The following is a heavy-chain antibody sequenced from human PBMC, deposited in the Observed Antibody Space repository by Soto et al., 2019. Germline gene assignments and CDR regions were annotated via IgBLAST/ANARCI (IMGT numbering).Heavy chain of an antibody. CDR2: IYHSGST. V-gene: IGHV4-38-2*01. Sequence: SETLSLTCAVSGYSISSGYYWGWIRQPPGKGLEWIGSIYHSGSTYYNPSLKSRVTISVDTSKNQFSLKLSSVTAADTAVYYCARLGITMIVVVSWGQGTLVTVSS. J-gene: IGHJ4*02. CDR1: GYSISSGYY. CDR3: ARLGITMIVVVS. D-gene: IGHD3-22*01.